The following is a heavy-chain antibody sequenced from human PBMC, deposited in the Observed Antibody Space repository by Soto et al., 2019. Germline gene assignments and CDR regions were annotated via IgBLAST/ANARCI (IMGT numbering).Heavy chain of an antibody. J-gene: IGHJ6*02. V-gene: IGHV1-2*02. Sequence: ASVKVSCKASGFTFTGHYIHWVRQAPGQGLEWMGWINPNSGGTSYAQKFQGRVTMTRDTSITTAYMELSRLSSDDTAVYYCARQPTYYDFWSGYSLGPYYYYGMDVWGQGTTVTVSS. CDR1: GFTFTGHY. CDR3: ARQPTYYDFWSGYSLGPYYYYGMDV. CDR2: INPNSGGT. D-gene: IGHD3-3*01.